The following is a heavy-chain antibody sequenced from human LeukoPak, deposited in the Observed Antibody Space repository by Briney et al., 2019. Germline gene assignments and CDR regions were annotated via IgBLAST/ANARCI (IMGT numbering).Heavy chain of an antibody. Sequence: GGSLRLSCAASGFTFSSSWMHWVRQAPGKGRVWVSCSNTDGRTTTYADSVKGRFTISTDYAKSTVYLQMNSLRPEDTALYYCAKSLGSQDYWGQGTLVTVSS. D-gene: IGHD6-19*01. CDR1: GFTFSSSW. CDR3: AKSLGSQDY. V-gene: IGHV3-74*01. J-gene: IGHJ4*02. CDR2: SNTDGRTT.